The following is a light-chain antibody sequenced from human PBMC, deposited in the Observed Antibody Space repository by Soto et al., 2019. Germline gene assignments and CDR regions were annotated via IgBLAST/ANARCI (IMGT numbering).Light chain of an antibody. CDR1: QGMSSY. J-gene: IGKJ4*01. CDR2: VTS. V-gene: IGKV1-9*01. CDR3: QQLSIYPLT. Sequence: IQLTQSPPSLSASLLDRVTLXGRASQGMSSYLAWYQQKPGKAPKLLIYVTSTLQTGVPSRFSGSRSGADFTLTISSLQPEDSATYYCQQLSIYPLTFGGGTKVDIK.